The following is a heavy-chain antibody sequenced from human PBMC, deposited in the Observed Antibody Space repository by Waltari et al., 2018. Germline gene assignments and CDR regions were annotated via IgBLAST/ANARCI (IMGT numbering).Heavy chain of an antibody. CDR1: GFSLSTSGVG. CDR2: IYWNEDK. Sequence: QITLKESGPTLVKPTQTLTLTCTFSGFSLSTSGVGVGWIRQPPGKALEWLALIYWNEDKRYSPTLKSRLTITKDTSKNQVVLTMTNMDPVDTATYYCAHTITMVRGVSNYFDYWGQGTLVTVSS. D-gene: IGHD3-10*01. J-gene: IGHJ4*02. CDR3: AHTITMVRGVSNYFDY. V-gene: IGHV2-5*01.